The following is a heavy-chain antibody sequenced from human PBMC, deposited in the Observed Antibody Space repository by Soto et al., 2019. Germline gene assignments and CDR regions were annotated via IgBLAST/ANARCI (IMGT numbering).Heavy chain of an antibody. CDR3: AKDSGGYYYYYGMDV. Sequence: AGGSRRLSCAAPGFTFSSYGMHWARQAPGKGLEWVAVISYDGSNKYYAASVKARFTISRDNTKNTLYLQMNSLRAEDTAVYYCAKDSGGYYYYYGMDVCGQGTTVTVSS. D-gene: IGHD3-16*01. V-gene: IGHV3-30*18. CDR2: ISYDGSNK. CDR1: GFTFSSYG. J-gene: IGHJ6*02.